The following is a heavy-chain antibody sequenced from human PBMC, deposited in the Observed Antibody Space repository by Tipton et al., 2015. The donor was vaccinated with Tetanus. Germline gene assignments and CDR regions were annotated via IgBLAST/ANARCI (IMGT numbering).Heavy chain of an antibody. V-gene: IGHV4-61*08. J-gene: IGHJ4*02. D-gene: IGHD3-9*01. CDR3: ARAAEHDIMTGYDN. Sequence: TLSLTCTVSGGSVSGGDYHWSWIRQPPGKGLEWIGYSHYSGSTSSNPSLKSRVTISLDTSKNQFSLKLTSVTAADTAVYYCARAAEHDIMTGYDNWGPRTQVTVSS. CDR1: GGSVSGGDYH. CDR2: SHYSGST.